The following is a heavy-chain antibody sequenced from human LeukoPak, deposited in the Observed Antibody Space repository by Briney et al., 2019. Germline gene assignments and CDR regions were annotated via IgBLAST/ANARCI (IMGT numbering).Heavy chain of an antibody. J-gene: IGHJ4*02. CDR1: GFTFSSYA. D-gene: IGHD3-10*01. Sequence: GGSLRLSCAASGFTFSSYAMHWVRQAPGKGLEYVSAISSNGGSTYYANSVKGRFTISRDNSKNTLYLQMGSLRAEDMAVYYCARAIGGSGSYWYDYWGQGTLVTVSS. V-gene: IGHV3-64*01. CDR3: ARAIGGSGSYWYDY. CDR2: ISSNGGST.